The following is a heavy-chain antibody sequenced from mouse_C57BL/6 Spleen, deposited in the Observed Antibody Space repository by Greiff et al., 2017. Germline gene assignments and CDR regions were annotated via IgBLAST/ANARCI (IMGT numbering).Heavy chain of an antibody. J-gene: IGHJ2*01. CDR2: INPSSGYT. CDR1: GYTFTSYT. V-gene: IGHV1-4*01. D-gene: IGHD1-1*01. Sequence: QVQLQQSGAELVRPGASVKMSCKASGYTFTSYTMTWVKQRPGQGLEWIGYINPSSGYTKYNQKFKNKATLTADTSSSTAYMQLSSLTSEDSAVYYSARGITTVFDYWGQGTTLTVSS. CDR3: ARGITTVFDY.